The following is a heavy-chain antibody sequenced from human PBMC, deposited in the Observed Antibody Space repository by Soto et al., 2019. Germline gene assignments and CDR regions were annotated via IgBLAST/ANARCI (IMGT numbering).Heavy chain of an antibody. V-gene: IGHV3-7*01. J-gene: IGHJ6*03. CDR3: ARDSGGSGSSSLIPEYYYYYYYMDV. CDR1: GFTFSSYW. D-gene: IGHD3-10*01. CDR2: IKQDGSEK. Sequence: PGGSLRLSCAASGFTFSSYWMSWVRQAPGKGLEWVANIKQDGSEKYYVDSVKGRFTISRDNAKNSLYLQMNSLRAEDTAVYYCARDSGGSGSSSLIPEYYYYYYYMDVWGKGTTVTVSS.